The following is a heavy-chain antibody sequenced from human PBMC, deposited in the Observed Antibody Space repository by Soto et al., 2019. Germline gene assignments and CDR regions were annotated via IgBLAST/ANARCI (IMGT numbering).Heavy chain of an antibody. Sequence: ASVKVSCKVSGYTLTELSMHWVRQAPGKGFEWMGGFDPEDGETIYAQKFQGGVTMTEDTSTDTAYMELSSLRSEDTAVYYCATWGLRDGYNRYDYWGQGTLVTVSS. D-gene: IGHD5-12*01. CDR3: ATWGLRDGYNRYDY. V-gene: IGHV1-24*01. CDR1: GYTLTELS. CDR2: FDPEDGET. J-gene: IGHJ4*02.